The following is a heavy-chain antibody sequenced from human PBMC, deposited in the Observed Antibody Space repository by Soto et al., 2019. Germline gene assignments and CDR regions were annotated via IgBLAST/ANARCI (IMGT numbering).Heavy chain of an antibody. CDR2: IYYSGST. D-gene: IGHD3-10*01. CDR3: GKTPFGLGVLFDS. Sequence: SETLSLTCTVSGGSISSYYWSWIRQPPGKGLEWIGYIYYSGSTNYNPSLKSRVTISVDTSKNQFSLKLSSVTAADTAVYYCGKTPFGLGVLFDSWGQGTLVPGSS. CDR1: GGSISSYY. J-gene: IGHJ5*01. V-gene: IGHV4-59*01.